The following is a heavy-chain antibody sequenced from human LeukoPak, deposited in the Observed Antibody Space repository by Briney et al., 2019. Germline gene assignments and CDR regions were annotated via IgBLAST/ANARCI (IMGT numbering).Heavy chain of an antibody. CDR1: GGIFSRYD. J-gene: IGHJ4*02. CDR3: ARGGETAAGISSSFDY. V-gene: IGHV1-69*05. D-gene: IGHD6-13*01. Sequence: SVKVSCKASGGIFSRYDISWVRQAPGQGLEWMGGLVPIFGTPNYAQKFQGRVTITTDESTDESTSTAYMELSRLKSEDTAVYYCARGGETAAGISSSFDYWGQGTLVTVSS. CDR2: LVPIFGTP.